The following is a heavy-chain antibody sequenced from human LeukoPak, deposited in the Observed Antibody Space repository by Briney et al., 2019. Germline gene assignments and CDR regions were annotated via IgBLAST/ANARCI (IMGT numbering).Heavy chain of an antibody. D-gene: IGHD1-1*01. J-gene: IGHJ5*02. CDR2: ISHTGLT. Sequence: SETLSLTCAVYGGSFSGYYWTLIRQTPGKGLEWIGEISHTGLTGSNPSLKSRVTIFVDSSKKQFSLRMTSLTAADTGVYYCVRVPDIAARPCDTWGPGTLVTVSS. V-gene: IGHV4-34*01. CDR1: GGSFSGYY. CDR3: VRVPDIAARPCDT.